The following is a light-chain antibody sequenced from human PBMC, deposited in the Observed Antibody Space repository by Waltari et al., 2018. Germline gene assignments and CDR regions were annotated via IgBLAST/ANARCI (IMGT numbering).Light chain of an antibody. V-gene: IGLV2-11*01. CDR1: SSDVGCYNY. Sequence: QSALTQPRSVSGSPGQSVTISCTGTSSDVGCYNYVSWYQQHPGKAPKHMIHDVNKRPSGVPDRFSGSKSGNTASLTISGLQAEDEADYYCCSYAGSYIFGVFGGGTKLTVL. J-gene: IGLJ2*01. CDR2: DVN. CDR3: CSYAGSYIFGV.